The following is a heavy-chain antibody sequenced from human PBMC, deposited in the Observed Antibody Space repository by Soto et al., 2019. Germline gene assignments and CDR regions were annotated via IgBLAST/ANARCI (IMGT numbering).Heavy chain of an antibody. CDR2: IWYDGSNK. V-gene: IGHV3-33*01. Sequence: GGSLRLSCAASGFTFSSYGMHWVRQAPGKGLEWVAVIWYDGSNKYYADSVKGRFTISRDNSKNTLYLQMNSLRAEDTAVYYCARGGPLAVAGPGSFDPWGQGTQVTVSS. J-gene: IGHJ5*02. D-gene: IGHD6-19*01. CDR3: ARGGPLAVAGPGSFDP. CDR1: GFTFSSYG.